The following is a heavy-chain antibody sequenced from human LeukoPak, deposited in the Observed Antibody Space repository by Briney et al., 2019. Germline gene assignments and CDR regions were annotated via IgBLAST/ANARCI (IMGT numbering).Heavy chain of an antibody. Sequence: KPGGSLRLSCAASGFTFSSYWMSWVRQAPGKGLEWVSAISGSGGSTYYADSVKGRFTISRDNSKNTLYLQMNSLRAEDTAVYYCATYYYDSSGYYHDYWGQGTLVTVSS. CDR1: GFTFSSYW. J-gene: IGHJ4*02. CDR2: ISGSGGST. CDR3: ATYYYDSSGYYHDY. D-gene: IGHD3-22*01. V-gene: IGHV3-23*01.